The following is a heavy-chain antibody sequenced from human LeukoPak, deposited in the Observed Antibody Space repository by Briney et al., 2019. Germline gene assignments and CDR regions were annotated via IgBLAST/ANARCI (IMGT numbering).Heavy chain of an antibody. CDR1: DGSFSGYY. CDR3: ASRYYDFWSGSYWYFDL. Sequence: SETLSLTCAVYDGSFSGYYWSWIRQPPGKGLEWIGEINHSGSTNYNPSLKSRVTISVDTSKNQFSLKLSSVTAADTAVYYCASRYYDFWSGSYWYFDLWGRGTLVTVSS. D-gene: IGHD3-3*01. V-gene: IGHV4-34*01. CDR2: INHSGST. J-gene: IGHJ2*01.